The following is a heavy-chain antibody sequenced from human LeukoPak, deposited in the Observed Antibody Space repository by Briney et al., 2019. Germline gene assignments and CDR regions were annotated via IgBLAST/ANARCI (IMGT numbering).Heavy chain of an antibody. J-gene: IGHJ4*02. CDR1: GYTFTGYY. V-gene: IGHV1-2*02. Sequence: ASVKVSCKASGYTFTGYYMHWVRQAPGQGLEWMGWINPNSGGTNYAQKFQGRVTMTRDTSISTAYMELRSLRSDDTAVYYCARDRITIFGARYTELDYWGQGTLVTVSS. D-gene: IGHD3-3*01. CDR3: ARDRITIFGARYTELDY. CDR2: INPNSGGT.